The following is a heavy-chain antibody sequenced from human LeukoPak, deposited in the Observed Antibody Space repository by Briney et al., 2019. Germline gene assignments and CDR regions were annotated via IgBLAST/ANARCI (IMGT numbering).Heavy chain of an antibody. J-gene: IGHJ4*02. CDR3: ASGTTMVQGVIFAY. V-gene: IGHV3-53*01. CDR2: IYSDGNT. D-gene: IGHD3-10*01. Sequence: PGGSLRLSCAASGFTVSSNYMSWVRQAPGKGLEWVSVIYSDGNTFYADSVRGRFTIPRDNSKNTLYLQMHSLRAEDTAVYYCASGTTMVQGVIFAYWGQGTLVTVSS. CDR1: GFTVSSNY.